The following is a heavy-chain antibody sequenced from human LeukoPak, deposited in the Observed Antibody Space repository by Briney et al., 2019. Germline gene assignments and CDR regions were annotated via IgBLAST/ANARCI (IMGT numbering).Heavy chain of an antibody. CDR2: IKKDGSEK. J-gene: IGHJ4*02. D-gene: IGHD6-13*01. Sequence: GGSLRLSCAASGFTFSSYWMSWVRQAPGKGLEWVANIKKDGSEKYYVDSVKGRFTISRDNAKTSLYLQMNSLRAEDTAVYYCASAVAAGDVGLDYWGQGALVTVSS. V-gene: IGHV3-7*01. CDR3: ASAVAAGDVGLDY. CDR1: GFTFSSYW.